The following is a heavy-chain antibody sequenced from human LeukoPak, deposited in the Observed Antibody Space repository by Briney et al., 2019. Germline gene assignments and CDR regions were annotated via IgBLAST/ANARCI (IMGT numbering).Heavy chain of an antibody. Sequence: ASVKVSCKASGYTFTSYGISWVRQAPGQGLEWMGWISAYNGNTNYAQKLQGRVTMTTDTSTSTAYMELRSLRSDDTAVYYCARDPGQFQPSNYLLGYYYYGMDVWGQGITVTVSS. CDR3: ARDPGQFQPSNYLLGYYYYGMDV. D-gene: IGHD4-11*01. CDR2: ISAYNGNT. CDR1: GYTFTSYG. V-gene: IGHV1-18*01. J-gene: IGHJ6*02.